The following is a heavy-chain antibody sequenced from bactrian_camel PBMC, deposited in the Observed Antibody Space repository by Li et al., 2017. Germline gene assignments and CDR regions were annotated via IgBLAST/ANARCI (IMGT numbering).Heavy chain of an antibody. D-gene: IGHD3*01. Sequence: HVQLVESGGGSVQAGGSLTLSCVASGATDSIGYMGWFRQAPGKEREGVATIYTAGALYYADSVKGRFTISQDKVMKTLYLQMDNMKPEDTAKYYCAALPFATSDSGHGCVLQPSGYIYWGQGTQVTVS. J-gene: IGHJ4*01. CDR2: IYTAGAL. CDR1: GATDSIGY. CDR3: AALPFATSDSGHGCVLQPSGYIY. V-gene: IGHV3S54*01.